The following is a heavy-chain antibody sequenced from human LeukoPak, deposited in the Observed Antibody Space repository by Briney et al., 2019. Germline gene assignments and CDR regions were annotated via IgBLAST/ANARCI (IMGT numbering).Heavy chain of an antibody. CDR3: ARDGGYCSSTSCSRGDYFDY. D-gene: IGHD2-2*01. Sequence: ASVKVSCKASGYTFTGYYMHWVRQAPGQGLEWMGWINPNSGGTNYAQKFQGRVTMTRDTSISTAYMELSRLRSDDTAVYYCARDGGYCSSTSCSRGDYFDYWGQGTLVTVSS. CDR2: INPNSGGT. J-gene: IGHJ4*02. CDR1: GYTFTGYY. V-gene: IGHV1-2*02.